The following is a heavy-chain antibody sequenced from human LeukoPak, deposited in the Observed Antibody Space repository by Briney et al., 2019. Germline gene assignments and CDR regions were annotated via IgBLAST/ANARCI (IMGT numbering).Heavy chain of an antibody. D-gene: IGHD2-21*02. J-gene: IGHJ6*02. CDR2: ISYDGSNK. CDR1: GFTFSSYG. CDR3: AKEIYIGVVTAIRVVYGMDV. V-gene: IGHV3-30*18. Sequence: QAGGSLRLSCAASGFTFSSYGMHWVRQAPGKGLEWVAVISYDGSNKYYADSVKGRFTISRDNSKNTLYLQMNSLRAEDTAVYYCAKEIYIGVVTAIRVVYGMDVWGQGTTVTVSS.